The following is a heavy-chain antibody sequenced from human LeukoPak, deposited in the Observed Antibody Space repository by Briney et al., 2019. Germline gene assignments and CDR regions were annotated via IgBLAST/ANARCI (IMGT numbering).Heavy chain of an antibody. CDR1: GITLSNYG. V-gene: IGHV3-23*01. CDR3: AKRGVVIRVILVGFYKEAYYSDS. D-gene: IGHD3-22*01. J-gene: IGHJ4*02. Sequence: PGGSLRLSCAVSGITLSNYGMSWVHQAPGKGLEWVAGISGSAGGTYYADFVKGRFTISRDNAKNTLYLQLNNLRAEDTAVYFCAKRGVVIRVILVGFYKEAYYSDSWGQGALVTVSS. CDR2: ISGSAGGT.